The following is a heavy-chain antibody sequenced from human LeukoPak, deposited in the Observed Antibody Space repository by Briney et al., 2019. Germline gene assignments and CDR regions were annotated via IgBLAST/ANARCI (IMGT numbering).Heavy chain of an antibody. CDR2: ISSSSSYI. J-gene: IGHJ1*01. Sequence: GGSLSLSCAASGFTFSSYSMNWVRQAPGKGLEWVSSISSSSSYIYYADSVKGRFTISRDNAKNSLYLQMNSLRAEDTAVYYCARVATAKYYYDSSGPYPGYWGQCTLVTVSS. D-gene: IGHD3-22*01. CDR3: ARVATAKYYYDSSGPYPGY. CDR1: GFTFSSYS. V-gene: IGHV3-21*01.